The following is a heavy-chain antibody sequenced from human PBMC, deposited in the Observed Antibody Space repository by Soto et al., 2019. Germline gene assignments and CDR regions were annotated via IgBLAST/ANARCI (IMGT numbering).Heavy chain of an antibody. CDR2: ISYDGSNK. J-gene: IGHJ4*02. CDR3: TSSTVTTYFDC. Sequence: PGGSLRLSCVASGFTFSAYAMHWVRQAPGKGLEWVTGISYDGSNKYYAGSVKGRFTISRDNSMDTLYLHMNNLRADDTAVYYCTSSTVTTYFDCWGRGTMVTVYS. D-gene: IGHD4-17*01. CDR1: GFTFSAYA. V-gene: IGHV3-30-3*01.